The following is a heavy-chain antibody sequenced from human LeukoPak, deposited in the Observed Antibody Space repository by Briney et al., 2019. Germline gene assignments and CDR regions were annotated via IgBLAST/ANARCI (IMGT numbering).Heavy chain of an antibody. CDR2: ISAYNGNT. CDR1: GYTFTSYV. D-gene: IGHD2-2*01. CDR3: ARDKNIVVVPAANAAYYFDY. J-gene: IGHJ4*02. Sequence: ASVKVSCKASGYTFTSYVISWVRQAPGQGLEWMGWISAYNGNTNYAQKLQGRVTMTTDTSTSTAYMELRSLRSDDTAVYYCARDKNIVVVPAANAAYYFDYWGQGTLVTVSS. V-gene: IGHV1-18*01.